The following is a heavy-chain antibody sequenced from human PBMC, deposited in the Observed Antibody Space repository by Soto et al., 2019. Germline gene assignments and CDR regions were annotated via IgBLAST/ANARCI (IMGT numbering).Heavy chain of an antibody. Sequence: GSLRLSCVASGFNFKKFAIILGRHAPWEGLEWVSGISCCGGSTSYADSVKGRFSIARDDSTNTLSLQMNNLRVEDTAQYYCAKADGEQWLLPHLDKWGQGTLVTVSS. J-gene: IGHJ4*02. CDR1: GFNFKKFA. CDR2: ISCCGGST. V-gene: IGHV3-23*01. D-gene: IGHD6-19*01. CDR3: AKADGEQWLLPHLDK.